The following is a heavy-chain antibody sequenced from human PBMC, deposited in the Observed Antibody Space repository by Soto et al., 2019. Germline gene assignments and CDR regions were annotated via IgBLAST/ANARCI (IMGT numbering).Heavy chain of an antibody. CDR1: GYTVTSYY. J-gene: IGHJ4*01. D-gene: IGHD1-26*01. CDR2: IDPSGGST. CDR3: AREVGSPPYFDY. Sequence: ASVKVSCKASGYTVTSYYVHWVRQAPGQGLEWMATIDPSGGSTTYAEKFQGRVTLTRDTSTSTIYMEMTSLTSEVTAMYYCAREVGSPPYFDYWGQGTLVTVSS. V-gene: IGHV1-46*03.